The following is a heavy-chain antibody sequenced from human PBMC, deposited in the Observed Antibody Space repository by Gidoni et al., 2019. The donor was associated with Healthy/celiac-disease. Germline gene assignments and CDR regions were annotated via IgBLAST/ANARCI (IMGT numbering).Heavy chain of an antibody. D-gene: IGHD3-22*01. CDR2: INPNSGGT. J-gene: IGHJ5*02. CDR1: GYTFTGYY. CDR3: ARERYYDSSGFRWSNNWFDP. V-gene: IGHV1-2*04. Sequence: QVQLVPSGAEVKKPGASVKVSCKASGYTFTGYYMHWVRQAPGQGLEWMGWINPNSGGTNYAQKFQGWVTMTRDTSISTAYMELSRLRSDDTAVYYCARERYYDSSGFRWSNNWFDPWGQGTLVTVSS.